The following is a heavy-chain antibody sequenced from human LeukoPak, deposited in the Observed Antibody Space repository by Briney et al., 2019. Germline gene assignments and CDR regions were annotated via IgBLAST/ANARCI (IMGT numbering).Heavy chain of an antibody. Sequence: GGSLRLSCTVSGFTLSSYEMSWIRQAPGNGLEWVSAISGSGGSTYYADSVKGRFTISRDNSKNTLYLQMNSLRAEDTAVYYCAKLLYYYDSSQPYWGQGTLVTVSS. CDR3: AKLLYYYDSSQPY. CDR1: GFTLSSYE. J-gene: IGHJ4*02. V-gene: IGHV3-23*01. D-gene: IGHD3-22*01. CDR2: ISGSGGST.